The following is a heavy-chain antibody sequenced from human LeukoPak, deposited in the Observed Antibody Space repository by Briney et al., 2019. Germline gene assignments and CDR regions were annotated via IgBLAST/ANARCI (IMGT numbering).Heavy chain of an antibody. D-gene: IGHD2-2*01. CDR3: AKARELVPAASGRYYFDY. Sequence: GGSLRLSCAASGFTFSSYGMHWVRQAPGKGLEWVAFIRYDGSNKYYADSVKGRFTISRDNSKNTLYLQMNSLRAEDTAVYYCAKARELVPAASGRYYFDYWGQGTLVTVSS. CDR1: GFTFSSYG. J-gene: IGHJ4*02. V-gene: IGHV3-30*02. CDR2: IRYDGSNK.